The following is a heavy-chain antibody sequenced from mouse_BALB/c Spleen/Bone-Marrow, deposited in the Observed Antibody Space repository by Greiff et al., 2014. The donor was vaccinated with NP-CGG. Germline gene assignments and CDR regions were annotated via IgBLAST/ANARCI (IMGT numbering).Heavy chain of an antibody. CDR2: ISCYNGAT. J-gene: IGHJ2*01. Sequence: LVKTGASVKISCKASGYSFTGYCIHWVKQSHGKSLEWIGYISCYNGATSYNQKFKGKATFTVDTSSSTAHMQFNSLTSEDSAVYYCARGGYGSTFYFDYWGQGTTLTVSS. D-gene: IGHD1-1*01. V-gene: IGHV1S34*01. CDR1: GYSFTGYC. CDR3: ARGGYGSTFYFDY.